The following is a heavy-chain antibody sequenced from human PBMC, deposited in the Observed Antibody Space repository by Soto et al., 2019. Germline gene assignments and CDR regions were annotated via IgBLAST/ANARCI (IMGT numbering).Heavy chain of an antibody. D-gene: IGHD1-7*01. CDR3: AYRLPYNMNWESGWFDP. CDR1: GFSLSTHGVA. J-gene: IGHJ5*02. V-gene: IGHV2-5*02. Sequence: QITLKESGPTLVKPTQTLTLTCTFSGFSLSTHGVAVGWLRQPPGKALECLALIYWDDDKRYNPSLKNRLTITMDTSKNQVVLTMTNVDPVDTATYRRAYRLPYNMNWESGWFDPWGQGTLVTVSS. CDR2: IYWDDDK.